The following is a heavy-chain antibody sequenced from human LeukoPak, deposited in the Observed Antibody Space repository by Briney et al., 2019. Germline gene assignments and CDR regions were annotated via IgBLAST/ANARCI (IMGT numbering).Heavy chain of an antibody. CDR1: GGSISSSSYY. CDR3: ARVSPYPDPNFDY. Sequence: SETLSLTCTVSGGSISSSSYYWSWIRQPPGKGLEWIGEINHSGSTNYNPSLKSRVTISVDTSKNQFSLKLSSVTAADTAVYYCARVSPYPDPNFDYWGQGTLVTVSS. V-gene: IGHV4-39*07. J-gene: IGHJ4*02. CDR2: INHSGST.